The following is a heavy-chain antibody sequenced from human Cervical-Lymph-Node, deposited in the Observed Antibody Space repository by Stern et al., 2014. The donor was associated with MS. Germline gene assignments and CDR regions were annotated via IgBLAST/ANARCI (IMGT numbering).Heavy chain of an antibody. Sequence: VQLEESGPGLVKPSETVSLTCPVSGGYMSSKYWNWIRQPPGKGLEWIGYIYSDRTTNYNPSLKSRVVIALDTSTNQFSLSLTSVTAADTAVYYCARVTGRGTRQNWFDSWGQGTLVTVSS. J-gene: IGHJ5*01. D-gene: IGHD1-26*01. CDR3: ARVTGRGTRQNWFDS. V-gene: IGHV4-59*01. CDR1: GGYMSSKY. CDR2: IYSDRTT.